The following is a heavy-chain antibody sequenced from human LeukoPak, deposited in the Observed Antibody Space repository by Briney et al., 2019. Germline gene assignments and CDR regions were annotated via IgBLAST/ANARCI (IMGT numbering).Heavy chain of an antibody. CDR3: ARGVTNIAVGDY. J-gene: IGHJ4*02. CDR2: IYSSGNT. V-gene: IGHV3-53*01. Sequence: GGSLRLSCAVSGFTFNNYAMNWVRQAPGKGLEWVSIIYSSGNTYYADSVEGRFTISRDNSKNIVYLQMSGLRAEDTALYYCARGVTNIAVGDYWGQGILVTVSS. CDR1: GFTFNNYA. D-gene: IGHD6-19*01.